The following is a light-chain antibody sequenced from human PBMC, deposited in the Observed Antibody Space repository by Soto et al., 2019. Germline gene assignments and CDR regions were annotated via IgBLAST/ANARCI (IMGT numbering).Light chain of an antibody. CDR1: QSISSW. CDR3: QQYKSNSWT. Sequence: DIQMTQSPSTLSASVGDRVTITCRASQSISSWLAWYQQKPGKAPKLLIYDASSLESGVPSRFIGSGSGTEFPLTISSLQPEDFATYYCQQYKSNSWTFGQGTKVEIK. J-gene: IGKJ1*01. V-gene: IGKV1-5*01. CDR2: DAS.